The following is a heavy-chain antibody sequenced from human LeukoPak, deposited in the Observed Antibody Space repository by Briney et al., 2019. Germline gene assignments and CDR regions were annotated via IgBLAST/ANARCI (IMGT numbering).Heavy chain of an antibody. Sequence: KTGGSLRLSCAASGFTFSDYHMSWIRQAPGKGLEWVSYISSTSGYTHYADSVKGRFTVYRDNARKSLFLQMDSLRVEDTALYYCAGPTCLRGGYCSTNFWGQGTLVTVSS. D-gene: IGHD2-2*01. V-gene: IGHV3-11*03. J-gene: IGHJ4*02. CDR2: ISSTSGYT. CDR3: AGPTCLRGGYCSTNF. CDR1: GFTFSDYH.